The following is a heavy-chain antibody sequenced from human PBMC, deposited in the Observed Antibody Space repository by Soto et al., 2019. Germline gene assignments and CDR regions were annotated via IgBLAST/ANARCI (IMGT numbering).Heavy chain of an antibody. Sequence: EVQLVESGGDLVQPGGSLRLSCAASGFTFSSSWMHWVRQGPGKGLVWVARINGDGSIITYGDSVKGRFTISRDNAKNTLYLQMNSLRSDDTAMYYCARGIVGATVFQYWGQGSLVTVSS. CDR3: ARGIVGATVFQY. CDR1: GFTFSSSW. V-gene: IGHV3-74*01. CDR2: INGDGSII. J-gene: IGHJ4*02. D-gene: IGHD1-26*01.